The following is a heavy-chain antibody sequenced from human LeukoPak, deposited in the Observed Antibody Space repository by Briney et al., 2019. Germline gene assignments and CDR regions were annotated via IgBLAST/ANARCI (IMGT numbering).Heavy chain of an antibody. J-gene: IGHJ6*03. CDR2: IKQDGSEK. V-gene: IGHV3-7*01. Sequence: PGGSLRLSCAASGFTFSSYWMSWVRQAPGKGLEWVANIKQDGSEKYYVDSVKGRFTISRDNAKNSLYLQMNSLRAEDTAVYYCARDRPLITGTTYYYYMDVWGKGTTVTVSS. D-gene: IGHD1-7*01. CDR3: ARDRPLITGTTYYYYMDV. CDR1: GFTFSSYW.